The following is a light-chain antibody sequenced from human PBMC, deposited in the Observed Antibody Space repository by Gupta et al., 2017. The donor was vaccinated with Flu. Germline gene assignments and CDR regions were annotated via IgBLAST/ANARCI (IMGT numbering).Light chain of an antibody. CDR2: DDG. CDR1: IIGSKS. Sequence: GKTAKRTGCANIIGSKSVHWYQQKADQAPVVVVYDDGDRLSEIPERFSGSKYGTTATLSISRVEAVDDADYYCQVVYSGSDQQVFGGGTKVTVL. CDR3: QVVYSGSDQQV. J-gene: IGLJ3*02. V-gene: IGLV3-21*03.